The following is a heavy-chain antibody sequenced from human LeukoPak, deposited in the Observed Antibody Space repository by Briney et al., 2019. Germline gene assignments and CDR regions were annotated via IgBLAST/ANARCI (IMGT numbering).Heavy chain of an antibody. D-gene: IGHD3-22*01. CDR3: ARVSGTDSSGYVEIDF. J-gene: IGHJ4*02. CDR2: INSDGSST. CDR1: GFTFSSYW. V-gene: IGHV3-74*01. Sequence: GGSLRLSCAASGFTFSSYWMHWVRQAPGKGLVWVSRINSDGSSTTYADSVKGRFTISRDNAKNTLYLQMNSLRAEDTAVYYCARVSGTDSSGYVEIDFWGQGTLVTVSS.